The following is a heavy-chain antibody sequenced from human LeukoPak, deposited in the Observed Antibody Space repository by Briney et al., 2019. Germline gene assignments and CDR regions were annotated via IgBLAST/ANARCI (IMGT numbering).Heavy chain of an antibody. J-gene: IGHJ4*02. D-gene: IGHD5-12*01. CDR3: AKYREWLRFYYFDY. CDR1: GFTFSSYS. Sequence: GGSLRLSCAASGFTFSSYSMSWVRQAPGKGLEWVSAISDSGGSTYYADSVRGRFTISTDNYKNTLYLQMNSLRAEDTAVYYCAKYREWLRFYYFDYWGQGTLVTVSS. V-gene: IGHV3-23*01. CDR2: ISDSGGST.